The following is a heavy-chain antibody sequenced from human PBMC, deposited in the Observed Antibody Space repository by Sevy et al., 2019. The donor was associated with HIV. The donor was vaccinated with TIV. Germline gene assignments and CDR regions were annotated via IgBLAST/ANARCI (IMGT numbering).Heavy chain of an antibody. Sequence: ASVKVSCKASGYIFGIYVISWVRQAPGQGLEWMGWITPDSGDRNYAQKLQGRVTMTTDTSTRTSYMELRSLTSDDAGVYYCARGRAPDNGRYYFDSWAQGTLVTVSS. CDR3: ARGRAPDNGRYYFDS. V-gene: IGHV1-18*01. CDR2: ITPDSGDR. CDR1: GYIFGIYV. J-gene: IGHJ4*02. D-gene: IGHD1-26*01.